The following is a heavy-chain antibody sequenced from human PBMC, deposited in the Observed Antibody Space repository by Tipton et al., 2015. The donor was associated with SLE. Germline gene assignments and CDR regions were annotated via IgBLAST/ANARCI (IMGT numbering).Heavy chain of an antibody. CDR2: INHSGST. Sequence: TLSLTCAVYGGSFSGYYWSWIRQPPGKGLEWIGEINHSGSTNYNPSLKSRVTISVDTSKNQFSLKLSSVTAADTAVYYCARAGKSSSGIQHWGQGTLVTVSS. CDR3: ARAGKSSSGIQH. CDR1: GGSFSGYY. D-gene: IGHD6-13*01. J-gene: IGHJ1*01. V-gene: IGHV4-34*01.